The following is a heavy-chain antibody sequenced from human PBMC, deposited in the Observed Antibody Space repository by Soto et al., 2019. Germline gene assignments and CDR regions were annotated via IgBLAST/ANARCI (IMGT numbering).Heavy chain of an antibody. CDR1: GYAFTSNA. V-gene: IGHV1-3*01. Sequence: QVQLVQSGAEVKKPGASVKVSCKASGYAFTSNAIKWVRQAPGQGLEWVGWINVGNGYTRYSQKFQGRVTMTRDTSARTVYIELSTLRSEDTALYSCARDQGMLTFGALITKVRHYYGMDVWGQGTTVTVS. J-gene: IGHJ6*02. CDR3: ARDQGMLTFGALITKVRHYYGMDV. CDR2: INVGNGYT. D-gene: IGHD3-16*02.